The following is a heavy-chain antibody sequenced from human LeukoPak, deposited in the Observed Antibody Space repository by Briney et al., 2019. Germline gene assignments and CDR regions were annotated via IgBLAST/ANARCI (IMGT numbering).Heavy chain of an antibody. V-gene: IGHV1-2*02. Sequence: ASVKVSCKASGYTFTDYYMHWVRQAPGQGLEWMGWINPNSGGTNYAQKFQGRVTMTRDASISTAYMELSRLRFDDTAVYYCARLGARFDAFDIWGQGTMVTVSS. CDR2: INPNSGGT. D-gene: IGHD1-26*01. J-gene: IGHJ3*02. CDR1: GYTFTDYY. CDR3: ARLGARFDAFDI.